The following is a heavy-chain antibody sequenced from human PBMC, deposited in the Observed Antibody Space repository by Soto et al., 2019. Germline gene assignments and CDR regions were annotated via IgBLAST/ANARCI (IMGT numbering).Heavy chain of an antibody. CDR2: VFYTGFP. CDR1: GASISGSYYY. Sequence: TSETLSLTCAVSGASISGSYYYWAWLRQSPGKGPEWIGSVFYTGFPSYNPSLESRVSVSVDTSKSQFSLKLSAVTAADTAVYYCATSQKGYNWNYFDHWGQGALVTVSS. V-gene: IGHV4-39*01. CDR3: ATSQKGYNWNYFDH. J-gene: IGHJ4*02. D-gene: IGHD1-20*01.